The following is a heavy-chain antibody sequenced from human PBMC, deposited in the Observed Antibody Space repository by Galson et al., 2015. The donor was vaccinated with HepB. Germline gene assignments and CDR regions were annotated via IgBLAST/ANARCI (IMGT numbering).Heavy chain of an antibody. D-gene: IGHD1-14*01. CDR2: INPKSGVT. V-gene: IGHV1-2*06. CDR1: GYTFNDYY. J-gene: IGHJ6*02. Sequence: SVKVSCKASGYTFNDYYLHWVRQAPGQGLEWMGRINPKSGVTNYAQNFRGRVTMTRDTSIGTAYMELSRLTSDDTAFYYCARGASGITYTMDVWGQGTTVTVSS. CDR3: ARGASGITYTMDV.